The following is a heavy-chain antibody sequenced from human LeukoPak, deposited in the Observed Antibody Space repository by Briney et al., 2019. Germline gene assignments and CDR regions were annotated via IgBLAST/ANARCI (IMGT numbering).Heavy chain of an antibody. V-gene: IGHV1-8*01. CDR3: ANTYYYDSSGYPSPI. J-gene: IGHJ4*02. CDR2: MNPNSGNT. Sequence: ASVKVSYKASGYTFTSYDISWVRQATGQGLEWMGWMNPNSGNTGYAQKFQGRVTMTRNTSISTAYMELSSLRSEDTAVYYCANTYYYDSSGYPSPIWGQGTLVTVSS. CDR1: GYTFTSYD. D-gene: IGHD3-22*01.